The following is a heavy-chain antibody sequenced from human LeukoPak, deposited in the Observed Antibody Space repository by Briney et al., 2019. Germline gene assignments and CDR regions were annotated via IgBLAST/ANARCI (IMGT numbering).Heavy chain of an antibody. CDR1: GFTFSSYG. V-gene: IGHV3-30*02. CDR2: IRYDGSNK. D-gene: IGHD3-3*01. CDR3: AKSLDFWSGYQAGINPFDY. J-gene: IGHJ4*02. Sequence: PGGSLRLSCAASGFTFSSYGMHWVRQAPGKGLEWVAFIRYDGSNKYYADSVKGRFTISRDNSKNTLYLQMNSLRAEDTAVYYCAKSLDFWSGYQAGINPFDYWGQGTLVTVSS.